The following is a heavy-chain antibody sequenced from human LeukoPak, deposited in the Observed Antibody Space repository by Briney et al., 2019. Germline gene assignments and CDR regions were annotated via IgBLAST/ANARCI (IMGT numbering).Heavy chain of an antibody. CDR1: GGSFSGYY. J-gene: IGHJ4*02. CDR3: ARVGPTYYDILTEQFDY. V-gene: IGHV4-34*01. CDR2: MRHSGST. D-gene: IGHD3-9*01. Sequence: SETLSLTCAVYGGSFSGYYWSWIRQPPGKGLEWIGEMRHSGSTNYNPSLKSRVTISVDTSKNQFSLKLSSVTAADTAVYYCARVGPTYYDILTEQFDYWGQGTLVTVSS.